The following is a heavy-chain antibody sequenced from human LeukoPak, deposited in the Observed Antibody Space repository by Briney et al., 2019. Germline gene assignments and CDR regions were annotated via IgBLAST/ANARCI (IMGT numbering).Heavy chain of an antibody. Sequence: GGSLRLSCAASEFTFRSFNMVWVRQAPGKGLEWVSSISTDSKYKYYSDSVTGRFTISRDNAENSLSLQMNSLRVDDTATYYCVRGPRSHRSDLTKWYFDLWGRGTLVSVSS. V-gene: IGHV3-21*04. CDR1: EFTFRSFN. J-gene: IGHJ2*01. CDR2: ISTDSKYK. CDR3: VRGPRSHRSDLTKWYFDL.